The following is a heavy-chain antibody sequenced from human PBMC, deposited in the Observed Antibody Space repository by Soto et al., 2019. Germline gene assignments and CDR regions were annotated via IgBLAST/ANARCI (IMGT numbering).Heavy chain of an antibody. Sequence: QVQLQESGPGLVKPSATLSLTCTVSGGSIGPYYWSWIRQPPGKGLEWIGYVYNSGSTNYNPSLSRRATLSVDTAKNEYSLKLISVTAADTAVYYCANRHNTAYSGNWDFDLWGSGILVAVSS. CDR3: ANRHNTAYSGNWDFDL. J-gene: IGHJ2*01. D-gene: IGHD2-21*01. CDR2: VYNSGST. V-gene: IGHV4-59*08. CDR1: GGSIGPYY.